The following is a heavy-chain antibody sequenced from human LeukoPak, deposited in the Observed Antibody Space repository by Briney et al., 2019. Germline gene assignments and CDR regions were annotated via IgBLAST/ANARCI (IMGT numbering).Heavy chain of an antibody. D-gene: IGHD3-22*01. Sequence: ASVKVSCKASGYTFTGYYMHWVRQAPGQGLEWMGWINPNCGGTNYAQKFQGRVTMTRDTSIGTAYMELSRLRSDDTAVYYCARVDYYDSSGYSTPWEYFQHWGQGTLVTVSS. CDR2: INPNCGGT. CDR1: GYTFTGYY. J-gene: IGHJ1*01. V-gene: IGHV1-2*02. CDR3: ARVDYYDSSGYSTPWEYFQH.